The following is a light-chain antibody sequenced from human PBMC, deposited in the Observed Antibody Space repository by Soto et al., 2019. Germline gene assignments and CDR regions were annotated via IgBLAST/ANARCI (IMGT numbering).Light chain of an antibody. CDR2: WAS. CDR1: QSVFYTSNNKNY. CDR3: QQYDTNPIT. V-gene: IGKV4-1*01. Sequence: DIVMTQSPDSLAASLGERATINCKSSQSVFYTSNNKNYLAWYRQRQGQTPKLLLYWASTRESGVPDRFSGSGSGTDCTLTISRLQAEDVAVYYCQQYDTNPITFGQGTRLEIK. J-gene: IGKJ5*01.